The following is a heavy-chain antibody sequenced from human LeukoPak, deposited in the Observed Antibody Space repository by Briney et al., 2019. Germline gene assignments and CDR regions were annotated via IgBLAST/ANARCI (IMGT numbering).Heavy chain of an antibody. D-gene: IGHD4-11*01. CDR3: ATDSPPPTTVFDW. V-gene: IGHV3-30-3*01. CDR2: ISFDGNSQ. CDR1: GFTFSTYA. J-gene: IGHJ4*02. Sequence: GGSLRLSCAASGFTFSTYAMHWVRQAPGKGLEWVAAISFDGNSQDYADFVEGRFTISRDNYRNTLYLQMNSLRSEDTALYYCATDSPPPTTVFDWWGQGTLVTVSS.